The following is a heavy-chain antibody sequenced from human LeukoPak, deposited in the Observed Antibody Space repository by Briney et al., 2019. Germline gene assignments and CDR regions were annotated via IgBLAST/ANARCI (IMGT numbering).Heavy chain of an antibody. Sequence: GGSLRLSCAASGFTFSSYSMNWVRQAPGKGLEWVSSISSSGSYILHADSVKGRFTISRDNAQNSLYLQMNSLRAEDTAVYYCAREGPINNGDLDYWGQGTLVTVSS. J-gene: IGHJ4*02. V-gene: IGHV3-21*01. D-gene: IGHD1/OR15-1a*01. CDR2: ISSSGSYI. CDR3: AREGPINNGDLDY. CDR1: GFTFSSYS.